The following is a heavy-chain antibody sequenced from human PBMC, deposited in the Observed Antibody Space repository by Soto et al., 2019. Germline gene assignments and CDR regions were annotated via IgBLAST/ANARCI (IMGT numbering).Heavy chain of an antibody. V-gene: IGHV3-48*02. CDR1: GFTFSSYD. D-gene: IGHD5-12*01. Sequence: GGSLRLSCAASGFTFSSYDMNWVRQAPGKGLEWVSYISGGSSRIFYADSVKGRFTISRDNAKNSLYLQMNSLRDEDTGVYYCARVIYGGWSTIKDYYYYAMDVWGQETTVTVSS. CDR2: ISGGSSRI. J-gene: IGHJ6*02. CDR3: ARVIYGGWSTIKDYYYYAMDV.